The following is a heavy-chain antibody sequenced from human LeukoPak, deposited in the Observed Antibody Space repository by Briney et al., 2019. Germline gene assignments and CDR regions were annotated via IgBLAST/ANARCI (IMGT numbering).Heavy chain of an antibody. D-gene: IGHD3-10*01. CDR3: AGSGSYYDYYYYGMDV. CDR1: GFTFSSYA. Sequence: GGSLRLSCAASGFTFSSYAVSWVRQAPGKGLEWVSAISGSGGSTYYADSVKGRFTISRDNSKNTLYLQMNSLRAEDTAVYYCAGSGSYYDYYYYGMDVWGKGTTVTVSS. V-gene: IGHV3-23*01. J-gene: IGHJ6*04. CDR2: ISGSGGST.